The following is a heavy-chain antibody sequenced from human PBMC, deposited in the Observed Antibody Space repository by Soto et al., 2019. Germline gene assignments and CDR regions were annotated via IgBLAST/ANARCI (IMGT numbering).Heavy chain of an antibody. Sequence: ASVKVSCKASGYTFTSHAMHWVRQAPGQRLEWMGWINAGNGNTKYSQKNQGRVTITRDTSASTAYMELSSLRSEDTAVYYCARGAATSGWYSPRVGIDYWDQGTLVTVSS. J-gene: IGHJ4*02. CDR3: ARGAATSGWYSPRVGIDY. D-gene: IGHD6-19*01. CDR2: INAGNGNT. V-gene: IGHV1-3*01. CDR1: GYTFTSHA.